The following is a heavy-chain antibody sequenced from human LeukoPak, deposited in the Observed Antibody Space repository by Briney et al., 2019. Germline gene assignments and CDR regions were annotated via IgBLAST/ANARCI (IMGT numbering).Heavy chain of an antibody. V-gene: IGHV3-13*01. J-gene: IGHJ4*02. Sequence: GGSLRLSCAASGFTFDDYAMHWVRQATGKGLEWVSAIGTAGDTYYPGSVKGRFTISRENAKNSLYLQMNSLRAGDTAVYYCARGSGSTIDYWGQGTLVTVSS. D-gene: IGHD2-2*01. CDR2: IGTAGDT. CDR3: ARGSGSTIDY. CDR1: GFTFDDYA.